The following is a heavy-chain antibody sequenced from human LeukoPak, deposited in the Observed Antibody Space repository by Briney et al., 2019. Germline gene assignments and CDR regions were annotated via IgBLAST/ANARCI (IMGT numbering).Heavy chain of an antibody. Sequence: SVKVSCKASGGTFSSYAISWVRQAPGQGLEWMGRIIPILGIANYAQKFQGRVTITADKSTSTAYIELSSLRSEDTAVYYCARIEAGVVVVAATPGWFDPWGQGTLVTVSS. J-gene: IGHJ5*02. CDR2: IIPILGIA. CDR3: ARIEAGVVVVAATPGWFDP. V-gene: IGHV1-69*04. CDR1: GGTFSSYA. D-gene: IGHD2-15*01.